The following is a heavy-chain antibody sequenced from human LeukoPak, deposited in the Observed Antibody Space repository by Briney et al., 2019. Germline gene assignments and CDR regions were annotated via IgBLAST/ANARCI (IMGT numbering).Heavy chain of an antibody. D-gene: IGHD4-11*01. V-gene: IGHV4-34*01. Sequence: SETLSLTCAVYGGSFSGYYWGWIRQPPGKGLEWIGEINHSGSTNYNPSLKSRVTISVVTSKNQFSLKLSSVTAADTAVYYCARGKNYSNYVGWFDPWGQGTLVTVSS. CDR2: INHSGST. CDR1: GGSFSGYY. J-gene: IGHJ5*02. CDR3: ARGKNYSNYVGWFDP.